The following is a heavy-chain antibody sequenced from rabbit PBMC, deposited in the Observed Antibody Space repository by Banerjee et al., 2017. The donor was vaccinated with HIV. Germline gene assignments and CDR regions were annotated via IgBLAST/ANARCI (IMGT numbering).Heavy chain of an antibody. V-gene: IGHV1S45*01. Sequence: QEQLVESGGGLVQPEGSLTLTCKASGFDFSSDAMCWVRQAPGKGLEWIGYINTGISSTDYASWAKGRFTISKTSSTTVTLQMTSLTAADTATYFCARDDGDAGYGTVLWGPGTLVTVS. CDR3: ARDDGDAGYGTVL. J-gene: IGHJ4*01. D-gene: IGHD7-1*01. CDR1: GFDFSSDA. CDR2: INTGISST.